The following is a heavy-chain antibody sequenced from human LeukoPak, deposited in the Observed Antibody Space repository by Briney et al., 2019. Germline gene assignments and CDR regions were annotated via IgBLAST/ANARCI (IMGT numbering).Heavy chain of an antibody. V-gene: IGHV3-64D*06. CDR2: IRSNGGST. CDR3: SSFDY. Sequence: GGSLRLSCSATGFTFSSYAMHWVRQAPGKGLEDVSAIRSNGGSTYYADSVKDRFTISRDNSKNTLYLQMSSLRTEDTAVYYCSSFDYWGQGTLVTVSS. D-gene: IGHD6-19*01. CDR1: GFTFSSYA. J-gene: IGHJ4*02.